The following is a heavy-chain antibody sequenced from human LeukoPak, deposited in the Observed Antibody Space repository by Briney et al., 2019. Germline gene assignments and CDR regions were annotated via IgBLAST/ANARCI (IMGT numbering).Heavy chain of an antibody. CDR3: AKDRETYEYTFDY. CDR2: MWYDGSKD. Sequence: PGKSLRLSCAASGFSFSTYGIHWVRQAPGKGLEWVAVMWYDGSKDYCADSVKGRFTISRDTSKNTLYLQMNNLRAEDTAVYYCAKDRETYEYTFDYWGQGTLVTVSS. J-gene: IGHJ4*02. D-gene: IGHD6-6*01. V-gene: IGHV3-33*06. CDR1: GFSFSTYG.